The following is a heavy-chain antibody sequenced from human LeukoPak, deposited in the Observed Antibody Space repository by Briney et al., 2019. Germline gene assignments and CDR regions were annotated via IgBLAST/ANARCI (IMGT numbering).Heavy chain of an antibody. Sequence: GGSLRLSCAASGFTFDDYAMHWVRQAPGKGLEWVSGISWNSGSIGYADSVKGRFTISRDNAKNSLYLQMNSLRAEDMALYYCAKDSSPNGDHAFDIWGQGTMVTVSS. CDR2: ISWNSGSI. D-gene: IGHD3-10*01. CDR3: AKDSSPNGDHAFDI. CDR1: GFTFDDYA. J-gene: IGHJ3*02. V-gene: IGHV3-9*03.